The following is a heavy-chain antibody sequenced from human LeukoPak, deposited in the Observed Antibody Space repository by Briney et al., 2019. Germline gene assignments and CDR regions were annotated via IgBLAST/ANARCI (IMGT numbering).Heavy chain of an antibody. V-gene: IGHV4-59*01. Sequence: SETLSLTCTVSSGSISSNYWSWIRQPPGKGLEGIGYIYYSGSTNYNPSLRSRVTISVDTTKNQFSLKLSSVTAADTAVYYCARGDFDYWGQGTLVTVSS. CDR2: IYYSGST. CDR3: ARGDFDY. CDR1: SGSISSNY. J-gene: IGHJ4*02.